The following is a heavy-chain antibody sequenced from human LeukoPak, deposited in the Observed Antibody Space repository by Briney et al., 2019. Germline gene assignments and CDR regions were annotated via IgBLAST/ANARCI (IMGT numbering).Heavy chain of an antibody. V-gene: IGHV3-43D*03. Sequence: PGGSLRLSCAASGFTFDDYAMHWVRQAPGKGLEWVSLISWDGGSTYYADSVKGRFTISRDNSKNSLYLQMNSLRAEDTALYYCAKDLHTYYDSSGGIDYWGQGTLVTVSS. J-gene: IGHJ4*02. CDR1: GFTFDDYA. CDR3: AKDLHTYYDSSGGIDY. CDR2: ISWDGGST. D-gene: IGHD3-22*01.